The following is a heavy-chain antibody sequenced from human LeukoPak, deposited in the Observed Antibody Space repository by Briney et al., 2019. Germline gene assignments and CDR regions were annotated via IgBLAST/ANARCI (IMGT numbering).Heavy chain of an antibody. Sequence: GGSLRLSCAASGFTFSSYWMSWVRQAPGKGLEWVANIKQDGSEKYYVDSVKGRFTISRDNAKNSLYLQMNSLRAEDTAVYYCARWGYQLLGGNYYYYMDVWGKGTTVTVSS. CDR1: GFTFSSYW. CDR3: ARWGYQLLGGNYYYYMDV. CDR2: IKQDGSEK. J-gene: IGHJ6*03. D-gene: IGHD2-2*01. V-gene: IGHV3-7*01.